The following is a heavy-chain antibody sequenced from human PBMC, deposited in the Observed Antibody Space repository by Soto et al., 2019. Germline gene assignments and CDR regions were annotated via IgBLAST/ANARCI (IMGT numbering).Heavy chain of an antibody. V-gene: IGHV4-30-2*01. J-gene: IGHJ5*02. CDR3: ARWWIYAPRLVP. CDR2: IYHSGST. CDR1: GGSISSGGYS. D-gene: IGHD2-2*01. Sequence: QLQLQESGSGLVKPSQTLSVTCAVSGGSISSGGYSWSWIRQPPGKGLEWIGYIYHSGSTYYNPSLKSRVTISVDRSKNQFSLNLSSVTAADTAVFYCARWWIYAPRLVPWGQGILVSVSS.